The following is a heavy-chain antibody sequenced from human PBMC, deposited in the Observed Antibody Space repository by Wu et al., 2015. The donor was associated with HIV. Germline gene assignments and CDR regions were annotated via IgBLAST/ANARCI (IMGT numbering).Heavy chain of an antibody. CDR3: ARDRCTGGSCFYFYMDV. CDR2: INPSGGST. Sequence: QVQLVQSGAEVKKPGASVKVSCKASGYTFTSYYMHWVRQAPGQGLEWMGIINPSGGSTSYAQKFQGRVTMTRDTSFSAVYMDLSRLKSDDTAVYYCARDRCTGGSCFYFYMDVWGKGPRSPSP. D-gene: IGHD2-15*01. V-gene: IGHV1-46*01. CDR1: GYTFTSYY. J-gene: IGHJ6*03.